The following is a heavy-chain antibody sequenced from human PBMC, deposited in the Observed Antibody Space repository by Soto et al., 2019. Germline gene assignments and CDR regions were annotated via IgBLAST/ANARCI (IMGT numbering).Heavy chain of an antibody. CDR2: INHSGST. CDR3: ARARIELRGSSGWYYFDY. V-gene: IGHV4-34*01. D-gene: IGHD6-19*01. CDR1: GGSFSGYY. Sequence: SETLSLTCAVYGGSFSGYYWSWIRQPPGKGLEWIGEINHSGSTNYNPSLKSRVTISVDTSKNQFSLKLSSVTAADTAVYYCARARIELRGSSGWYYFDYWGQRTLVTVSS. J-gene: IGHJ4*02.